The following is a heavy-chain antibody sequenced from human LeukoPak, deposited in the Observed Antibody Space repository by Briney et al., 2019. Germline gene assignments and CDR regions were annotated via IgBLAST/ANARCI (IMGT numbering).Heavy chain of an antibody. J-gene: IGHJ4*02. D-gene: IGHD3-16*01. V-gene: IGHV3-7*01. Sequence: PGGSLRLSCAASGFTFSSYWMSWVRQAPGKGLEWVANIKQDGSEKYYVDSVKGPFTISRDNAKNSLYLQMNSLRAEDTAVYYCAREGVTFPFDYWGQGTLVTVSS. CDR3: AREGVTFPFDY. CDR2: IKQDGSEK. CDR1: GFTFSSYW.